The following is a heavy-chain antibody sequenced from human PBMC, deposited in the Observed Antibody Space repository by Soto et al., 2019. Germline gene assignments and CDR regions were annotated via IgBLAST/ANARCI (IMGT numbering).Heavy chain of an antibody. V-gene: IGHV3-30*14. D-gene: IGHD2-15*01. Sequence: QVQLVESGGGVVQPGRSLRLSCTASGFTLSNYAMHWVRQAPVKGLEWLAVISSDGSRQFYADSMEGRFTISRDASKNTLYLQMNSLRLEDTAVYLCGREQNSGVYRTADYWGQGTLVTVSS. CDR1: GFTLSNYA. J-gene: IGHJ4*02. CDR3: GREQNSGVYRTADY. CDR2: ISSDGSRQ.